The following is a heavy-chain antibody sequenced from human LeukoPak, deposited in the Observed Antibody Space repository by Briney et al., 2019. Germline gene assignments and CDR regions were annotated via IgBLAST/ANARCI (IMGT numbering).Heavy chain of an antibody. CDR2: IYYSGST. J-gene: IGHJ5*02. D-gene: IGHD6-13*01. CDR1: GGSISSSSYY. V-gene: IGHV4-39*07. Sequence: PLETLSLTCTVSGGSISSSSYYWGWIRQPPGKGLEWIGSIYYSGSTYYNPSLKSRVTISVDTSKNQFSLKLSSVTAADTAVYYCARESSWYGHNWFDPWGQGTLVTVYS. CDR3: ARESSWYGHNWFDP.